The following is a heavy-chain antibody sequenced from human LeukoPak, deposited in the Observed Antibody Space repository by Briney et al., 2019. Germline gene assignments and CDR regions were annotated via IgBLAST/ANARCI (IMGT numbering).Heavy chain of an antibody. Sequence: GGSLRLSCAASGFTFSIYDMHWVRQATGKGLEWVSAIGTAGDTYYAGSVKGRLTISRDNAKNSLYLQMNSLRAGDTAVYYCARVRAAVGLNWHFDLWGRGTLLTVSS. CDR1: GFTFSIYD. J-gene: IGHJ2*01. V-gene: IGHV3-13*04. CDR3: ARVRAAVGLNWHFDL. D-gene: IGHD6-13*01. CDR2: IGTAGDT.